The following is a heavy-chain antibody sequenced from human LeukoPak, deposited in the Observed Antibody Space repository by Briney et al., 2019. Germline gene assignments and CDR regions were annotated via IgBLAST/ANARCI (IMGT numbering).Heavy chain of an antibody. J-gene: IGHJ4*02. V-gene: IGHV3-30*02. D-gene: IGHD3-3*01. CDR2: IRYDGSNK. CDR1: GFTFSSYG. Sequence: GGSLRLSCAASGFTFSSYGMHWIRQAPGKGLQWVAFIRYDGSNKYYADSVKGRFTISRDNSKNTLYLQMNSLRAEDTAVYYCAKDRVLRFLEWLFDYWGQGTLVTVSS. CDR3: AKDRVLRFLEWLFDY.